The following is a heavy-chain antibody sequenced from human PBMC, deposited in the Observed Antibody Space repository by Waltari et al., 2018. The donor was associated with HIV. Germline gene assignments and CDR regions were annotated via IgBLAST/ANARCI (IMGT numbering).Heavy chain of an antibody. Sequence: EVKLVESGGGAVQTGGSLRLSCEGSGFTFSSHDRDWVRQTPGKVLEWVAQISYDAREKFHGDSVRGRFVVSRDNARNSIFLQMNNLRDDDTGVYFCVRQPLRHDL. V-gene: IGHV3-7*01. CDR2: ISYDAREK. CDR3: VRQPLRHDL. J-gene: IGHJ2*01. CDR1: GFTFSSHD.